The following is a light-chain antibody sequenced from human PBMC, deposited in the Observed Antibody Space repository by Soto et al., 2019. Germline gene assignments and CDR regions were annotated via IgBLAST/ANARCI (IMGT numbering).Light chain of an antibody. CDR3: QQLDSYPRT. V-gene: IGKV1-9*01. Sequence: IKLTQSPSSLSASVGDRVTITCRASQDINYYLAWYQQKPGTAPKLLIYAASTLQSGVPSRFSGSRSGTDFTLTISSLQPEDFATYYCQQLDSYPRTFGPGTKVDIK. J-gene: IGKJ3*01. CDR2: AAS. CDR1: QDINYY.